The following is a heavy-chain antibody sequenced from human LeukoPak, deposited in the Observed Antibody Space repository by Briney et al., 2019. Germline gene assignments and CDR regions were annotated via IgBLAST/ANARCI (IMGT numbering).Heavy chain of an antibody. V-gene: IGHV3-48*04. J-gene: IGHJ3*02. CDR3: ARGDLIAVAGADAFDI. D-gene: IGHD6-19*01. CDR2: ISSSDSTI. CDR1: GFTFSSYA. Sequence: GGSLRLSCAASGFTFSSYAMSWVRQAPGKGLEWVSYISSSDSTIYYADSVKGRFTISRDNAKNSLYLQMNSLRAEDTAVYYCARGDLIAVAGADAFDIWGQGTMVTVSS.